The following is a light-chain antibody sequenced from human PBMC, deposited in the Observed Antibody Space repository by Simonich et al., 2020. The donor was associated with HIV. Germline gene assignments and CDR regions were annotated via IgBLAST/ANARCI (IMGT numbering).Light chain of an antibody. Sequence: EIVMTQSPATLSVSPGERATLSCRASQSFNSNLAWYQQKPGQAPRLLIYGASTRATGIPARFSGSGSGTEFTLTISSLQSEDFALYYCQQYDDWPRTFGQGTKVEIK. CDR3: QQYDDWPRT. V-gene: IGKV3-15*01. CDR2: GAS. CDR1: QSFNSN. J-gene: IGKJ1*01.